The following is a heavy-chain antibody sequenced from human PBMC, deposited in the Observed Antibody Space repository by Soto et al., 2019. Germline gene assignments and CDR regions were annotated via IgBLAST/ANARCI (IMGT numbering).Heavy chain of an antibody. CDR1: GGTFSSYT. V-gene: IGHV1-69*02. D-gene: IGHD3-3*01. CDR3: ARGPYDFWSGYPYFDY. J-gene: IGHJ4*02. CDR2: IIPILGIA. Sequence: SVKVSCKASGGTFSSYTISWVRQAPGQGLEWMGRIIPILGIANYAQKFQGRVTITADKSTSTAYMELSSLRSEDTAVYYCARGPYDFWSGYPYFDYWGQGTLVTVSS.